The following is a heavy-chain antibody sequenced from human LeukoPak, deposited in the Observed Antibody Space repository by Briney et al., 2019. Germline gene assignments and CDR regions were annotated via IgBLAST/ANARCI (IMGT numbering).Heavy chain of an antibody. V-gene: IGHV4-34*09. CDR1: AGPFSGFY. J-gene: IGHJ3*02. Sequence: SETLSLTCTVHAGPFSGFYWSWIRQPPGEGLEWIGEINHSGSTTYNPSLKRRVTISVDTSKNQFSLKLSSVTAADTAVYYCARGIQSSFDIWGQGTMVTVSS. D-gene: IGHD6-13*01. CDR3: ARGIQSSFDI. CDR2: INHSGST.